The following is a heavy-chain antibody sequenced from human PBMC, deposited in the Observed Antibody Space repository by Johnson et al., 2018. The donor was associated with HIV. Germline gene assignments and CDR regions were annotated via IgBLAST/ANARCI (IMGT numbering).Heavy chain of an antibody. CDR3: ARVASGAFDI. CDR2: ISYDGSNK. V-gene: IGHV3-30*04. D-gene: IGHD3-3*01. Sequence: VQLLESGGGVVQPGRSLRLSCAASGFTFSSYAMHWVRQAPGKGLEWVAVISYDGSNKYYADSVKGRFTISRDNSKNTLYLQMNSLRAEDTAVYYCARVASGAFDIWGQGTMVTVSS. CDR1: GFTFSSYA. J-gene: IGHJ3*02.